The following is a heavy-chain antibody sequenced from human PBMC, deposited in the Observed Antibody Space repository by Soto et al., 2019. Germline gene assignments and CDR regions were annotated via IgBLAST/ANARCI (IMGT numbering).Heavy chain of an antibody. D-gene: IGHD2-15*01. CDR3: ARETVGHIGYIVDYGMDV. V-gene: IGHV3-30-3*01. Sequence: QVQLVESGGGVVQPGRSLRLSCAASGFTFSSYAMHWVRQAPGKGLEWVAVISYDGSNKYYADSVKGRFTISRDNSKNTLYLQMNSLRAEDTAVYYCARETVGHIGYIVDYGMDVWGQGTTVTVSS. J-gene: IGHJ6*02. CDR1: GFTFSSYA. CDR2: ISYDGSNK.